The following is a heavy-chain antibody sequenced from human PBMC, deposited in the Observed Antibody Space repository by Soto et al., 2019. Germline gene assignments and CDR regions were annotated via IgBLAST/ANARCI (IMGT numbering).Heavy chain of an antibody. J-gene: IGHJ5*02. Sequence: SGPTLVNPTQTLALTCTFSGFSLSTSGVGVGWIRQPPGKALEWLALIYWDDDKRYSPSLKSRLTITKDTSKNQVVLTMTNMDPVDTATYYCAHRHGDYIWGSYRYTVWFDPWGQGTLVTVSS. D-gene: IGHD3-16*02. CDR1: GFSLSTSGVG. CDR3: AHRHGDYIWGSYRYTVWFDP. CDR2: IYWDDDK. V-gene: IGHV2-5*02.